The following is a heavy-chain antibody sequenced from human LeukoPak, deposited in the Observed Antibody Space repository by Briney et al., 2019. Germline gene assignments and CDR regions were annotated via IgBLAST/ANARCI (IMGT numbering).Heavy chain of an antibody. J-gene: IGHJ5*02. CDR3: ARAALPTSRGYSYGYVGT. CDR1: GFTFSSYE. D-gene: IGHD5-18*01. V-gene: IGHV3-48*03. CDR2: ISSSGNTI. Sequence: GGSLRLSCAASGFTFSSYEMVCLRQAPGKAREWVSYISSSGNTIYYADPVKGRFTICRDNTTNSLYLKTNSLRAEDTAVYYCARAALPTSRGYSYGYVGTWGQGTLVTVSS.